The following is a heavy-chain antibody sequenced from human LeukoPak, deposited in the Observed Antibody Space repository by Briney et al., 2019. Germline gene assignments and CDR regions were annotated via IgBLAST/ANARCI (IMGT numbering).Heavy chain of an antibody. D-gene: IGHD6-6*01. Sequence: SETLSLTCAVYGGSFGGYYWSWIRQPPGKGLEWIGEINHSGSTNYNPSLKSRVTISVDTSKNQFSLKLSSVTAADTAVYYCARGIAARPYYFDYWGQGTLVTVSS. CDR2: INHSGST. V-gene: IGHV4-34*01. CDR1: GGSFGGYY. CDR3: ARGIAARPYYFDY. J-gene: IGHJ4*02.